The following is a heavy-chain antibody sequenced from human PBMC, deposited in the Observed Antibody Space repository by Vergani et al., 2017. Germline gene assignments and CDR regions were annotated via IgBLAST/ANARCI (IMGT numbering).Heavy chain of an antibody. CDR3: ARSSMGTTVFDY. D-gene: IGHD1-26*01. V-gene: IGHV4-61*02. CDR2: SYTSGSA. J-gene: IGHJ4*02. Sequence: QVQLQESGPGLVKPSQTLSLTCTVSSDSTSGGRYYWSWIRQPAGKGLEWIGRSYTSGSANYNPPLKSRVSRSVNTSKNQFSLNLRSVTAADTAVYFCARSSMGTTVFDYWGQGILVTVSS. CDR1: SDSTSGGRYY.